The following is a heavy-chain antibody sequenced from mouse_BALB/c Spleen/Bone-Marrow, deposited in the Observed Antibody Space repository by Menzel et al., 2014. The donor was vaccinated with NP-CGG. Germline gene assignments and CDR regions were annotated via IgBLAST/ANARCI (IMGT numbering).Heavy chain of an antibody. V-gene: IGHV14-3*02. J-gene: IGHJ4*01. Sequence: VQLQQSGAELVKPGASVKLSCTASGFNIKDTYMHWVKQRPEQGLEWIGRIDPANGNTKYDPKFQGKATITADTSSNTAYLQLRSLTSEDTAVYYCAKYGGLRYAMDYWGQGTSVTVSS. CDR3: AKYGGLRYAMDY. CDR2: IDPANGNT. CDR1: GFNIKDTY. D-gene: IGHD2-4*01.